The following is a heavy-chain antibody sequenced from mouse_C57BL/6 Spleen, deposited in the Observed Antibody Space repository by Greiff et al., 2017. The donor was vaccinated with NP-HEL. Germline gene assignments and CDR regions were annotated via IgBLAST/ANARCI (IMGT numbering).Heavy chain of an antibody. D-gene: IGHD6-1*01. V-gene: IGHV1-26*01. CDR1: GYTFTDYY. CDR3: ARSFSPYYFDY. Sequence: EVQLQQSGPELVKPGASVKISCKASGYTFTDYYMNWVKQSHGKSLEWIGDINPNNGGTSYNQKFKGKATLTVDKSSSTAYMELRSLTSEDSAVYYCARSFSPYYFDYWGQGTTLTVSS. J-gene: IGHJ2*01. CDR2: INPNNGGT.